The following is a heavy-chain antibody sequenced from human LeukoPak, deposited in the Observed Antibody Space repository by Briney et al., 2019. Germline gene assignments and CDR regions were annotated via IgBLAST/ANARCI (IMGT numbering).Heavy chain of an antibody. CDR1: GFTFRSYG. D-gene: IGHD5-12*01. V-gene: IGHV3-33*01. CDR2: IWYDGSKK. CDR3: ARDLSQRNSGYDF. Sequence: GGSLRLSCAASGFTFRSYGMHWVRQAPGKGLEWVAVIWYDGSKKFEADSVKGRLTISRDNSKNTLYLQMNNLRVEDTAVYYCARDLSQRNSGYDFWGQGTLVTVSS. J-gene: IGHJ4*02.